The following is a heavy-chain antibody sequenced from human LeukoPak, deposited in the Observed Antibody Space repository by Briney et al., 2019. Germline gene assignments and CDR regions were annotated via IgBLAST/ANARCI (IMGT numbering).Heavy chain of an antibody. CDR1: GFSVSSNY. CDR2: IYSGGST. CDR3: ARGPSGYHNH. V-gene: IGHV3-66*01. D-gene: IGHD5-12*01. Sequence: GGSLRLSCAASGFSVSSNYMSWVRQAPGKGLEWVSLIYSGGSTYYADSVKGRFTIYRYNSKNTLYLQMNSLRAEDTAVYYCARGPSGYHNHGGQGTLVTVSS. J-gene: IGHJ4*02.